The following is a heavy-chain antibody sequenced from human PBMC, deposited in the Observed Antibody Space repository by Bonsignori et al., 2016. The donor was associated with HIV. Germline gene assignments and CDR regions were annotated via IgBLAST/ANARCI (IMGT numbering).Heavy chain of an antibody. Sequence: GGSLRLSCVVSGFSFTTYEMNWVRQAPGKGLEWLSYIRGSGTTISYADSVKGRFTISKDNAKKSLYLQMDGLGVEDTAIYYCNSYYGGSDYWGPGNPGHRLL. V-gene: IGHV3-48*03. D-gene: IGHD4-23*01. CDR1: GFSFTTYE. J-gene: IGHJ4*02. CDR3: NSYYGGSDY. CDR2: IRGSGTTI.